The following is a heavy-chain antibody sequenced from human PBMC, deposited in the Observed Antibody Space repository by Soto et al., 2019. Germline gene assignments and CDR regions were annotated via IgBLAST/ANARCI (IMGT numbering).Heavy chain of an antibody. J-gene: IGHJ4*02. CDR2: ITSSSSTI. CDR1: GFTFTSNS. D-gene: IGHD2-21*02. Sequence: GGSLRLSCAASGFTFTSNSMNWVRQAPGEGLEWISYITSSSSTIYYADSVKGRFTISRDNAKNSLYLQMNSLRDDDTAVYYCARGRVGTAYFDYWGQGALVTVSS. CDR3: ARGRVGTAYFDY. V-gene: IGHV3-48*02.